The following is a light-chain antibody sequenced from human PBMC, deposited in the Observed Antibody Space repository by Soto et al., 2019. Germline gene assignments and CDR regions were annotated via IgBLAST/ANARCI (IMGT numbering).Light chain of an antibody. CDR1: QDIGSV. J-gene: IGKJ5*01. CDR3: QHYLNYPIT. Sequence: AIRMTQSPSSLSASTGDSVTITCRASQDIGSVLAWYQQKPGTAPKVLISGASNLHGGVPSRFSGSGSRTDFTLTITHLQSEDFATYYCQHYLNYPITFGQGTRLET. V-gene: IGKV1-8*01. CDR2: GAS.